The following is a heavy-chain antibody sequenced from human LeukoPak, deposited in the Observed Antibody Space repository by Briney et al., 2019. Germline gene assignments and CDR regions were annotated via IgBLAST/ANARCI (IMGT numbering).Heavy chain of an antibody. V-gene: IGHV4-59*01. D-gene: IGHD2-2*01. Sequence: SETLSLTCTVSGGSISSYYWSWIRQPPGKGLEWIGYIYYSGNTNYNPSLNSRVTISVDTSKNQFSLRLSSVTGADTAIYYCARDLGYCSTASCYGWFDPWGQGTLVTVSS. CDR3: ARDLGYCSTASCYGWFDP. CDR2: IYYSGNT. CDR1: GGSISSYY. J-gene: IGHJ5*02.